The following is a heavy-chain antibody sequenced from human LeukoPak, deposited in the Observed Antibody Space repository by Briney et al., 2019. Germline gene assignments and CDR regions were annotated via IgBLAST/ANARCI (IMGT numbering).Heavy chain of an antibody. J-gene: IGHJ4*02. D-gene: IGHD5-18*01. CDR2: IIPIFGTA. V-gene: IGHV1-69*05. CDR3: AGGGYSYGFDY. Sequence: SVKVSCKASGGTFSSYAISWVRQAPGQGLEWMGGIIPIFGTANYAQKFQGRVTIITDESTSTAYMELSSLRSEETAVYYCAGGGYSYGFDYWGQGTLVTVSS. CDR1: GGTFSSYA.